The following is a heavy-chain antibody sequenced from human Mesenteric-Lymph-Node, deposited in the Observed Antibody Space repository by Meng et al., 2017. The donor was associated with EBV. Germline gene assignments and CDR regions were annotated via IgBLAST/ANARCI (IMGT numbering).Heavy chain of an antibody. CDR3: AHRRDSGVFGYRIPVFNY. D-gene: IGHD5-24*01. Sequence: QGALWEVGPALAEPPKTVPLTCTCSGFSLTRDELGVGWIRQPPGKALEWLGIIYWDDDKYYSPSLKRRLTITKGTSRNQVVLTMTNVDPMDTATYYCAHRRDSGVFGYRIPVFNYWGQGILVTVSS. CDR1: GFSLTRDELG. J-gene: IGHJ4*02. CDR2: IYWDDDK. V-gene: IGHV2-5*02.